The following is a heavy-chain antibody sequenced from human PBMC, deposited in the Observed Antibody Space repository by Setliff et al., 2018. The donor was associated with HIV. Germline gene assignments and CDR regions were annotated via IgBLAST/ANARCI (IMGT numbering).Heavy chain of an antibody. CDR3: ARDAGPHYGSGPPLEY. J-gene: IGHJ4*02. CDR1: GGSISDTY. D-gene: IGHD3-10*01. V-gene: IGHV4-4*08. CDR2: MHVSRET. Sequence: SETLSLTCTVSGGSISDTYYTWIRQTPGKGLEWIGLMHVSRETNYNPSLESRVTISMDTSKNQFSLKLSSVTAADTALYYCARDAGPHYGSGPPLEYWGQGIQVTVSS.